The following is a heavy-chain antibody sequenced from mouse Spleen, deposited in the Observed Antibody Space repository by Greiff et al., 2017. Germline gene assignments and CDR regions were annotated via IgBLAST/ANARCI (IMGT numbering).Heavy chain of an antibody. CDR1: GFTFSSYT. CDR3: ARHPIYYYGSSPLNYAMDY. V-gene: IGHV5-9*01. CDR2: ISGGGGNT. D-gene: IGHD1-1*01. J-gene: IGHJ4*01. Sequence: EVQVVESGGGLVKPGGSLKLSCAASGFTFSSYTMSWVRQTPEKRLEWVATISGGGGNTYYPDSVKGRFTISRDNAKNTLYLQMSSLRSEDTALYYCARHPIYYYGSSPLNYAMDYWGQGTSVTVSS.